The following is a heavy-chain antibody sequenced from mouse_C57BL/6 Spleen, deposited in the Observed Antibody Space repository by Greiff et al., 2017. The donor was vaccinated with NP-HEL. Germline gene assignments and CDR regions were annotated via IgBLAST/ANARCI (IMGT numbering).Heavy chain of an antibody. Sequence: EVQLVESGGGLVQPKGSLKLSCAASGFSFNTYAMNWVRQAPGKGLEWVARIRSKSNNYATYYADSVKDRFTISRDDSESMLYLQMNNLKTEDTAMYYCVRHGIYYDYDGECAYWGQGTLVTVSA. CDR1: GFSFNTYA. CDR2: IRSKSNNYAT. J-gene: IGHJ3*01. V-gene: IGHV10-1*01. CDR3: VRHGIYYDYDGECAY. D-gene: IGHD2-4*01.